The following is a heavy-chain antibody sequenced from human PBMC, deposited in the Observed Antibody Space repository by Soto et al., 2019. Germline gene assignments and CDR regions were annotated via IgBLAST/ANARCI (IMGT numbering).Heavy chain of an antibody. CDR2: ISYDGGNE. J-gene: IGHJ4*02. D-gene: IGHD1-26*01. V-gene: IGHV3-30*18. CDR1: VFTFSSYG. Sequence: GGSLRLSCAGPVFTFSSYGIHWVRQAPGKGLEWVALISYDGGNEKYTESVKDRFTISRDDSHNVAYLQMSSLRTEDTAMYYCAKDRYSGTYPTDFDYWGQGSLVTVSS. CDR3: AKDRYSGTYPTDFDY.